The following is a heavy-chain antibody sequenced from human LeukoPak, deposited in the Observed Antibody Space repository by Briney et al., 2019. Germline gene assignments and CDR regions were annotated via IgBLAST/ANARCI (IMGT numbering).Heavy chain of an antibody. D-gene: IGHD6-19*01. CDR1: GYTFTRYG. V-gene: IGHV1-18*01. Sequence: GASVKVSCKASGYTFTRYGISWVRQAPGQGLEWMGWISAYNGNTNYAQKLQGRVSMTTDTSTGTAYMELRSLRSDDTAVYYCARASGYSSGRASDYWGQGTLVTVSS. CDR3: ARASGYSSGRASDY. J-gene: IGHJ4*02. CDR2: ISAYNGNT.